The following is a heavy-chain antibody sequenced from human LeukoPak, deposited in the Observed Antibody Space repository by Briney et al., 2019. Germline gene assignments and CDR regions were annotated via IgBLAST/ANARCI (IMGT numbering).Heavy chain of an antibody. CDR2: ISAYNSNT. CDR1: GYTFTSYG. V-gene: IGHV1-18*01. CDR3: ARVYGRGYSSSWYVFDY. Sequence: ASVKVSCKASGYTFTSYGINWVRQAPGQGLEWMGWISAYNSNTHYAQKLQGRVTMTTDTSTSTAYMEVRSLRSDDTAVYYCARVYGRGYSSSWYVFDYWGQGTLVTVSS. J-gene: IGHJ4*02. D-gene: IGHD6-13*01.